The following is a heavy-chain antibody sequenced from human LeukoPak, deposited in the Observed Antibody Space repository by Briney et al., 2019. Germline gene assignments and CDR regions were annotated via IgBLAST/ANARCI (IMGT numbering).Heavy chain of an antibody. Sequence: SETLSLTCSVSGMSGGTINSYYWSWIRQPPGQGLEWLGYIYYNGSTNYSPSLKSRVTMSIDRSQNQFSLKLSSVTAADTAVYYCATLRPYYYGSGSYGGDPTPNYFDYWGQGTLVTVSS. CDR3: ATLRPYYYGSGSYGGDPTPNYFDY. CDR2: IYYNGST. CDR1: GMSGGTINSYY. D-gene: IGHD3-10*01. J-gene: IGHJ4*02. V-gene: IGHV4-59*01.